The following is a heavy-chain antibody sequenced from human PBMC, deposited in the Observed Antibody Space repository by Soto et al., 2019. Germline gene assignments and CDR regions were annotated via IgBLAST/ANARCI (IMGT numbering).Heavy chain of an antibody. J-gene: IGHJ4*02. CDR1: GFSISTYW. Sequence: EVQLVESGGGLVKPGGSLRLSCAVSGFSISTYWMSWVRQAPGKGLEWVAIIKQDGSEKQYVDSVKGRFTISRDNAKNSLYLQMDSLRAEDTAVYYCARAAVRDAYFGCWGQGSLVTVSS. V-gene: IGHV3-7*01. CDR2: IKQDGSEK. CDR3: ARAAVRDAYFGC.